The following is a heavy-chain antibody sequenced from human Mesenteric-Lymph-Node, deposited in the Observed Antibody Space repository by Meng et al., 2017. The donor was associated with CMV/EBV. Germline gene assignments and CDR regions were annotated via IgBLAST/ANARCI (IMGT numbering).Heavy chain of an antibody. CDR3: ATVTLTDYSIDY. CDR2: ISYDGSNK. Sequence: GESLKISCAASGFTFSSYAMHWVRRAPGKGLEWVAVISYDGSNKYYADSVKGRFTISRDNSKNTLYLQMNSLRAEDTAVYYCATVTLTDYSIDYWGQGTMVTVSS. CDR1: GFTFSSYA. V-gene: IGHV3-30-3*01. D-gene: IGHD3-9*01. J-gene: IGHJ4*02.